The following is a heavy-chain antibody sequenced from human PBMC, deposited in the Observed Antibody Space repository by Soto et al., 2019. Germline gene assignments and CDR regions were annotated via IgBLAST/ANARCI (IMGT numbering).Heavy chain of an antibody. CDR1: GFSFSNGW. D-gene: IGHD3-16*01. V-gene: IGHV3-15*07. CDR2: IKGETDGGTT. J-gene: IGHJ6*02. Sequence: EVQLVESGGGLVKPGGSLRVSCEASGFSFSNGWMNWVRQAPGKGLEWVGRIKGETDGGTTDYAAPVKGRFTISRDDSKNTLYLKMNSLKTEDTAVYYCATEPYHYVSSGVDVWGQGPTVTVSS. CDR3: ATEPYHYVSSGVDV.